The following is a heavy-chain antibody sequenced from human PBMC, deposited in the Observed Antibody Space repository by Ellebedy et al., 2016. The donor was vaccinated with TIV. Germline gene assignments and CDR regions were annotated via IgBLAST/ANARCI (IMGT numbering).Heavy chain of an antibody. Sequence: ASVKVSXKASGYTFSTYDINWVRQAAGQGLEWMGGMNPNSGNTGYAQKFQGRVTMTRNTSISTAYMELSSLRSEDTAVYYCARGRVSFDSWGQGSLVTVSS. V-gene: IGHV1-8*01. J-gene: IGHJ4*02. CDR1: GYTFSTYD. CDR2: MNPNSGNT. CDR3: ARGRVSFDS.